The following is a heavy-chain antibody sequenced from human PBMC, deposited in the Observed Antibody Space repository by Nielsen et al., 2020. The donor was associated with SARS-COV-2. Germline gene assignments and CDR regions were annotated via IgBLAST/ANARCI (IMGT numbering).Heavy chain of an antibody. D-gene: IGHD1-26*01. V-gene: IGHV4-39*07. Sequence: SETLSLTCTVSGGSISSSTYYWGWIRQPPGKGLEWIGNIYYSGSTYYNPSLKSRVTILVDTSKNQFSLKLSSVTAADTAVYYCARDSVGATTLSFDYWGQGTLVTVSS. CDR1: GGSISSSTYY. J-gene: IGHJ4*02. CDR2: IYYSGST. CDR3: ARDSVGATTLSFDY.